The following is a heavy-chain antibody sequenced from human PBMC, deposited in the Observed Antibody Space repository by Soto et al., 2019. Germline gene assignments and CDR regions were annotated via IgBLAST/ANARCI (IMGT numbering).Heavy chain of an antibody. Sequence: QLHLQESGSGLVKPSQTLSLTCAVSGGSISSGGYSWSWIRQPPGKGLEWIGYIYHSGSTYYNSSLKSRVTIPVNRSKNHFSLMQSSVTAADTAVYCCASIPSPWGQGTLVTVSS. CDR3: ASIPSP. CDR1: GGSISSGGYS. D-gene: IGHD2-21*01. CDR2: IYHSGST. J-gene: IGHJ5*02. V-gene: IGHV4-30-2*01.